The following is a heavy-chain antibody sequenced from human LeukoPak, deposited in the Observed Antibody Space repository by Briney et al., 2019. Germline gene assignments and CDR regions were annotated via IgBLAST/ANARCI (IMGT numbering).Heavy chain of an antibody. CDR3: ARDRIRYDSSGYYLPPDY. Sequence: SETLSLTCTVSGGSISSSSYYWGWIRQPPGKGLEWIGSIYYSGSTYYNPSLKSRVTISVDTSKNQFSLKLSSVTAADTAVYYCARDRIRYDSSGYYLPPDYWGQGTLVTVSS. V-gene: IGHV4-39*07. D-gene: IGHD3-22*01. CDR2: IYYSGST. J-gene: IGHJ4*02. CDR1: GGSISSSSYY.